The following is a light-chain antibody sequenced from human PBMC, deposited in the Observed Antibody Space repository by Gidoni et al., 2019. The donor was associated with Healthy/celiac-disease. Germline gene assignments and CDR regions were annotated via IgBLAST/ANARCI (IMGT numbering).Light chain of an antibody. Sequence: SHVLPQPPSVSVAPGKTARITWGGNNIGSKSVHWYQQKPGQAPVLVIYDDSDRPSGIPERFSGSNSGNTATLTISRVEAGDEADYYCQVWDSSSDVVFGGGTKLTVL. CDR3: QVWDSSSDVV. CDR2: DDS. CDR1: NIGSKS. V-gene: IGLV3-21*04. J-gene: IGLJ2*01.